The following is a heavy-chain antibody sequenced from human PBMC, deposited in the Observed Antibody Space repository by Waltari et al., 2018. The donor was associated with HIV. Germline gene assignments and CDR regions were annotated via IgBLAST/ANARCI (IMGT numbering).Heavy chain of an antibody. Sequence: EVQLVESGGGLVKPGGSLRLSCAASGFTFSSYSMNWVRQAPGKGLGWVSYISSGSKFMYYVDSVKGRFTISRDNSKNSLYLQMNSLRAEDTALYYCARSLAVAGTRGFGMDVWGQGTTVTVSS. D-gene: IGHD6-19*01. CDR1: GFTFSSYS. CDR3: ARSLAVAGTRGFGMDV. V-gene: IGHV3-21*01. CDR2: ISSGSKFM. J-gene: IGHJ6*02.